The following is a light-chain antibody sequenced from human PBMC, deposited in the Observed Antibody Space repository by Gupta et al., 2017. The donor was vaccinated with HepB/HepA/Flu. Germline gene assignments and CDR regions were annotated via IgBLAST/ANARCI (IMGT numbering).Light chain of an antibody. J-gene: IGLJ2*01. CDR2: QDS. CDR1: NLGDKY. CDR3: QAWDRSTVI. V-gene: IGLV3-1*01. Sequence: SSELSQPPSVSVSPGQTASITCSGDNLGDKYACWYQQKPGQSPVVVMYQDSRRPSGIPERFSGSNSGNTATLTISGTQAMDEADYYWQAWDRSTVIFGGGTKLTVL.